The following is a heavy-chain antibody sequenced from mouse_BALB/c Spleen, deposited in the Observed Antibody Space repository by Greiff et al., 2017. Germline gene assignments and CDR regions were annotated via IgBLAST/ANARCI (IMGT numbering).Heavy chain of an antibody. D-gene: IGHD2-4*01. Sequence: EVKLMESGGGLVKPGGSLKLSCAASGFTFSSYTMSWVRQTPEKRLEWVATISSGGSYTYYPDSVKGRFTISRDNAKNTLYLQMSSLKSEDTAMYYCARPVDDYDVGFAYWGQGTLVTVSA. V-gene: IGHV5-6-4*01. CDR1: GFTFSSYT. J-gene: IGHJ3*01. CDR2: ISSGGSYT. CDR3: ARPVDDYDVGFAY.